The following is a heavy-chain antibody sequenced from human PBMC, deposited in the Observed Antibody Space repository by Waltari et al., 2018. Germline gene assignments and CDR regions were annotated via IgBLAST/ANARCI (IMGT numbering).Heavy chain of an antibody. CDR3: ARAGTRYYYYYGMDV. V-gene: IGHV1-46*01. Sequence: QVQLVQSGAEVKKPGASVKVSCKASGYTFTSYYMHWVRQAPGQGLEWMGIINPRGGRTSYAQKFQGRVTMTRDTSTSTVYMELSSRRSEDTAVEYGARAGTRYYYYYGMDVWGQGTTVTVS. CDR2: INPRGGRT. J-gene: IGHJ6*02. D-gene: IGHD1-1*01. CDR1: GYTFTSYY.